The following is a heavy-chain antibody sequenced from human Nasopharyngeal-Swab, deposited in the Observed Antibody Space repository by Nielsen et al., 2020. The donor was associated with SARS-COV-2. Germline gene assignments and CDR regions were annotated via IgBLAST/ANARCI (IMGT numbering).Heavy chain of an antibody. D-gene: IGHD3-3*01. CDR2: IYYSGST. J-gene: IGHJ4*02. V-gene: IGHV4-59*01. Sequence: WIGQRPGKGVEWIGYIYYSGSTNYNPSLKSRVTISVDTSKNQFSLKLSSVTAADTAVYYCARGGRGIFGVVTNFDYWGQGTLVTVSS. CDR3: ARGGRGIFGVVTNFDY.